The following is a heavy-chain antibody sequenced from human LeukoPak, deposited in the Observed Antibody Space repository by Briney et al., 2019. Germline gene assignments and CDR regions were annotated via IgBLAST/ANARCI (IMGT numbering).Heavy chain of an antibody. D-gene: IGHD2-15*01. J-gene: IGHJ4*02. CDR2: FDPEDGET. CDR3: ATAPIRYCSGGSCHKPGPYDY. CDR1: GYTLTELS. Sequence: ASVKVSCKVSGYTLTELSMHWVRQAPGKGLEWMGDFDPEDGETIYAQKFQGRVTMTEDTSTDTAYMELSSLRSEDTAVYYCATAPIRYCSGGSCHKPGPYDYWGQGTLVTVSS. V-gene: IGHV1-24*01.